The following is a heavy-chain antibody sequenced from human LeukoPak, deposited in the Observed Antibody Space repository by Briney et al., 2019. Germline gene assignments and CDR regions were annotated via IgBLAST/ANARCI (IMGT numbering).Heavy chain of an antibody. J-gene: IGHJ4*02. V-gene: IGHV4-39*07. Sequence: SETLSLTCTVSGGSISSSSYYWGWIRQPPGKGLEWIGEINHSGSTNYNPSLKSRVTISVDTSKNQFSLKLSSVTAADTAVYYCARGKTGTTDFDYWGQGTLVTVSS. CDR1: GGSISSSSYY. CDR2: INHSGST. D-gene: IGHD1-1*01. CDR3: ARGKTGTTDFDY.